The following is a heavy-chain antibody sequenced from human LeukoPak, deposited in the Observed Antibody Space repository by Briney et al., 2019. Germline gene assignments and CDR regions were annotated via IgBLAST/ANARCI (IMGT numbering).Heavy chain of an antibody. CDR1: GFTFSSYA. D-gene: IGHD2-8*02. CDR2: ISYDGSNK. CDR3: AILGGDAFDI. V-gene: IGHV3-30-3*01. J-gene: IGHJ3*02. Sequence: PGGSLRLSCAAFGFTFSSYAMHWVRQAPGKGLEWVAVISYDGSNKYYADSVKGRFTISRDNSKNTLYLQMNSLRAEDTAVYYCAILGGDAFDIWGQGTMVTVSS.